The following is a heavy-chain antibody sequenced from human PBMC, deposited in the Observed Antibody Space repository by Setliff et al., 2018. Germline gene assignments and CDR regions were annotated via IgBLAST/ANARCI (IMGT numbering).Heavy chain of an antibody. V-gene: IGHV3-30*04. Sequence: PGGSLRLSCAASGFIFSSYAMHWVRQAPGKGLEWVAVISYDGTITHYVDSVKGRFSISRDNSQNTLYLQMNSLRAEDTAVYYCARDGDYYDSSGYYDYWGQGTLVTVSS. D-gene: IGHD3-22*01. J-gene: IGHJ4*02. CDR2: ISYDGTIT. CDR1: GFIFSSYA. CDR3: ARDGDYYDSSGYYDY.